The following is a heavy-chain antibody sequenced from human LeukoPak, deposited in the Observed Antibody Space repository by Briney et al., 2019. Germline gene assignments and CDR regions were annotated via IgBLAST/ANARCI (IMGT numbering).Heavy chain of an antibody. V-gene: IGHV4-39*07. D-gene: IGHD2/OR15-2a*01. CDR3: ARDGPGNSTAYNWFDP. CDR1: GGSISSSSYY. Sequence: SETLSLTCTVSGGSISSSSYYWGWIRQPPGKGLEWIGSIYYSGSTYYNPSLKSRVTISVGTSKNQFSLKLSSVTAADTAVYYCARDGPGNSTAYNWFDPWGQGTLVTVSS. J-gene: IGHJ5*02. CDR2: IYYSGST.